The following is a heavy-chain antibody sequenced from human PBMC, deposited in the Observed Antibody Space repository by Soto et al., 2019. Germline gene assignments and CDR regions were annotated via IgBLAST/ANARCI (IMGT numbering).Heavy chain of an antibody. J-gene: IGHJ4*02. CDR3: TYLGGISPY. CDR2: IKTNNDGGAT. CDR1: GFTFNNAW. D-gene: IGHD1-1*01. V-gene: IGHV3-15*07. Sequence: EVQLVESGGGLVKPGGSLRLSCAASGFTFNNAWMNWVRQAPGKGLEWVGRIKTNNDGGATDYAALVKGRFTISRDDSKNTVYLEMNSLKTEDTAVYYCTYLGGISPYWGQGTLVTVSS.